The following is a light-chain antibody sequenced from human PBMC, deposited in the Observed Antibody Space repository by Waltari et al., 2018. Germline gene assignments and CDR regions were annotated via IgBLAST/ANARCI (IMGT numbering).Light chain of an antibody. CDR3: QHYVSLPVT. CDR2: GAS. J-gene: IGKJ1*01. V-gene: IGKV3-20*01. Sequence: IVFTQSPCTPAFSPRERPILSCSASQSVSRALAWYQQNPGQAPRLLIYGASNRATGIPDRFSGSGSGTDFSLIISRLEPEDFAVYYCQHYVSLPVTFGQGTKVEIK. CDR1: QSVSRA.